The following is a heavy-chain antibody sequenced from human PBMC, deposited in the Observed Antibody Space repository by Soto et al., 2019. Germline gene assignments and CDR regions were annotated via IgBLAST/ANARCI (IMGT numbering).Heavy chain of an antibody. CDR1: GGTFSSYA. V-gene: IGHV1-69*01. CDR3: ARDAVTGYSSSWYWFDP. CDR2: IIPIFVTA. Sequence: QVQLVQSGAEVKKPGSSVKVSCKASGGTFSSYAISWVRQAPGQGLEWMGGIIPIFVTANYAQKFQGRVTITADESTSTAYMELSSLRSEDTAVYYCARDAVTGYSSSWYWFDPWGQGTLVTVSS. D-gene: IGHD6-13*01. J-gene: IGHJ5*02.